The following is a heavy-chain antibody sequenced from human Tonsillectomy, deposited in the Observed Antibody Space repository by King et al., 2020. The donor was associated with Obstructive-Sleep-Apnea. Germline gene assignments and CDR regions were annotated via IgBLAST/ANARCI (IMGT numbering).Heavy chain of an antibody. D-gene: IGHD3-10*01. CDR3: AREGIFGKWFDP. V-gene: IGHV3-48*04. CDR1: GFTFSSYS. CDR2: ISSSSSII. Sequence: EVQLVESGGGLVQPGGSLRLSCAASGFTFSSYSMNWVRQAPGKGLEWVSYISSSSSIIYYADAVKGRFTISRDNAKNSLDLQMNSLRAEDTAVYYCAREGIFGKWFDPWGQGTLVTVSS. J-gene: IGHJ5*02.